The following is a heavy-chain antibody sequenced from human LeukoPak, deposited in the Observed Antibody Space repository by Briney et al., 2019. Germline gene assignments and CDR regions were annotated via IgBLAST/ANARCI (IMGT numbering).Heavy chain of an antibody. J-gene: IGHJ3*02. CDR2: IKSKTDGGTT. V-gene: IGHV3-15*01. CDR1: GFTFSNAW. CDR3: TTAAYSYPDYGDLYAFDI. Sequence: PGGSLRLSCAASGFTFSNAWMSWVRQAPGKGLEWVGRIKSKTDGGTTDYAAPVKGRFTISRDDSKNTLYLQMNSLKTEDTAVYYCTTAAYSYPDYGDLYAFDIWGQGTMVTVSS. D-gene: IGHD4-17*01.